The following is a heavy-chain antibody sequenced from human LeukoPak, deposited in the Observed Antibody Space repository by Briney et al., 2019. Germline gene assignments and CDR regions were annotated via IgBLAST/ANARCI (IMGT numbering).Heavy chain of an antibody. V-gene: IGHV1-69*04. J-gene: IGHJ4*02. CDR2: SIPSLGIA. D-gene: IGHD3-10*01. CDR1: GGTFSSYA. CDR3: ARDSITMVRGVPPDY. Sequence: SVKVSCKASGGTFSSYAISWVRQAPGQGLEWMGRSIPSLGIANYAQKFQGRVTITADKSTSTAYMELSSLRSEDTAVYYCARDSITMVRGVPPDYWGQGTLVTVSS.